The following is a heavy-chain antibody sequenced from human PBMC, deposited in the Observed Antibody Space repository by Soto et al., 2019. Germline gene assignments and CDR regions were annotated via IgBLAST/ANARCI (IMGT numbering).Heavy chain of an antibody. J-gene: IGHJ5*01. CDR3: AAVHCSSGSSCCAFAYYPYNGFDV. V-gene: IGHV4-31*09. CDR2: IYSGGS. D-gene: IGHD2-15*01. CDR1: GGSISSGDWY. Sequence: QVQLQESGPGLVKPSQTLSLTCTVSGGSISSGDWYWCLSQPHAGGGEGRGGNIYSGGSNYYPPPQRRGITLAVESTKHLCLKLMCSMAAAATVYYYAAVHCSSGSSCCAFAYYPYNGFDVWGQGTLVTVSS.